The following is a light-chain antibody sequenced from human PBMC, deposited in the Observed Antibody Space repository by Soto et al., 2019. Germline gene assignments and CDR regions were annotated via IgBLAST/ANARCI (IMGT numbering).Light chain of an antibody. CDR3: QQYNSYPS. V-gene: IGKV1-5*01. Sequence: DIQMTQSHSTLSASVGDRVTITCRASQSISSWLAWYQQKPGKAPKLLIYDASSLEIGVPSRFSDSGSGTEFTLTISSLQPDDFATYYCQQYNSYPSFGGGTEVEIK. J-gene: IGKJ4*01. CDR1: QSISSW. CDR2: DAS.